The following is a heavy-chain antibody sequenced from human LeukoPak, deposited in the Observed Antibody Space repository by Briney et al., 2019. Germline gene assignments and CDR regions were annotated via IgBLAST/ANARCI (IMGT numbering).Heavy chain of an antibody. Sequence: PGGSLRLSCAASGFTFSTYAVSWVRQAPGKGLEWVSSISGSGGNTYYADSVKGRFTLSRDNSKNMLYLQMNSLRAEDTAEYYCAKDRQRGNTVVVPAASDYWGQGTLVTVSS. D-gene: IGHD2-2*01. J-gene: IGHJ4*02. CDR1: GFTFSTYA. CDR3: AKDRQRGNTVVVPAASDY. CDR2: ISGSGGNT. V-gene: IGHV3-23*01.